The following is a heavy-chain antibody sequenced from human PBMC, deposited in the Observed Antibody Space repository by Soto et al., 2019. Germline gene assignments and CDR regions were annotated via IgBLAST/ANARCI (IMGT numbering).Heavy chain of an antibody. J-gene: IGHJ4*02. CDR2: ISASTGKT. CDR1: GYIFRNYG. CDR3: ARGRSIVGDTHSDL. Sequence: QAQLVQSGVEVKEPGATVKVSCKASGYIFRNYGVTWVRQAPGQGLEWVGWISASTGKTYFAQRLQDRVIMTTDTATTTAFMELNSLTSDDTAVYYCARGRSIVGDTHSDLWGQGSLVTVSS. D-gene: IGHD1-26*01. V-gene: IGHV1-18*01.